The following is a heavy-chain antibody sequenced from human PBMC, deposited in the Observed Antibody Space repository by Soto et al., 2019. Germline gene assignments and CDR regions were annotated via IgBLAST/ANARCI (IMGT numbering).Heavy chain of an antibody. D-gene: IGHD2-15*01. CDR1: GGSISSYY. CDR2: SYYSGST. J-gene: IGHJ5*02. V-gene: IGHV4-59*01. Sequence: PSETLSLTCTVSGGSISSYYWSWSRQPPGKGLEWIGYSYYSGSTNYNPSLKSRVTISVDTSKNQFSLKLSSVTAADTVVYYCAGGHTPDWFDPWGQGTLVTVSS. CDR3: AGGHTPDWFDP.